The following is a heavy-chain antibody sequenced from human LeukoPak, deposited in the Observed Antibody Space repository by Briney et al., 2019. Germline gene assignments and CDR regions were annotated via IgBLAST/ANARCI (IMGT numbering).Heavy chain of an antibody. CDR2: IGRSGDYT. CDR3: AKDRPWDICKPMVA. D-gene: IGHD2-15*01. CDR1: GFSFSNYA. Sequence: GGSLRLSCAASGFSFSNYAMSCVRQAPGKGLEWVSGIGRSGDYTYYADSVKGRFIISRDNSKNTVYLQVNSLTAEDAAIYYCAKDRPWDICKPMVAWGQGTTVTVS. J-gene: IGHJ6*02. V-gene: IGHV3-23*01.